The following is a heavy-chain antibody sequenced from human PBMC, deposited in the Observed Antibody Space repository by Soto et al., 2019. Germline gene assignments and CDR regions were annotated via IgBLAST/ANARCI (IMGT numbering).Heavy chain of an antibody. D-gene: IGHD6-19*01. J-gene: IGHJ5*02. V-gene: IGHV1-69*13. CDR3: ARGSSWLKNWLDP. Sequence: GASVKVSCKASGGTFSSYAISWVRQAPGQGLEWMGGIIPIFGTANYAQKFQGRVTITADESTSTAYMELSSLRSEDTAVYYCARGSSWLKNWLDPWGQGTLVTVSS. CDR1: GGTFSSYA. CDR2: IIPIFGTA.